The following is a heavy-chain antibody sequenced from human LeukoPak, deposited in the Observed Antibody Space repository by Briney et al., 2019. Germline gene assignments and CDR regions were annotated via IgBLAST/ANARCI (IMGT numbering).Heavy chain of an antibody. J-gene: IGHJ6*03. CDR1: GGSFSGYH. CDR2: INPSGST. D-gene: IGHD3-22*01. Sequence: SETPSLTCAVYGGSFSGYHWTWIRQSPGKGLEWIGDINPSGSTYYNPSLKSRLTISVDTSKNQFSLKLRSVTAADTAVYYCARGRHDITMIVVVMTSVSYYLDVWGKGTTVTVS. V-gene: IGHV4-34*01. CDR3: ARGRHDITMIVVVMTSVSYYLDV.